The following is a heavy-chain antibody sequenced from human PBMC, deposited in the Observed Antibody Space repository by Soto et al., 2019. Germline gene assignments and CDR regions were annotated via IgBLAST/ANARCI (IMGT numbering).Heavy chain of an antibody. CDR2: IWYDGSNK. Sequence: GGSLRLSCAASGFTFSSYGMHWVRQAPGKGLEWVAVIWYDGSNKYYADSVKGRFTISRDNSKNTLYLQMNSLRAEDTAVYYCARDMGYCSGGSCYSEYYGMDVWGQGTTVTVSS. D-gene: IGHD2-15*01. CDR3: ARDMGYCSGGSCYSEYYGMDV. V-gene: IGHV3-33*01. CDR1: GFTFSSYG. J-gene: IGHJ6*02.